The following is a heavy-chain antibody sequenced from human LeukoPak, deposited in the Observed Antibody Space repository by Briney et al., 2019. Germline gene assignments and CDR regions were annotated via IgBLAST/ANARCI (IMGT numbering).Heavy chain of an antibody. CDR1: GVTFSSYG. CDR3: AKLPGLYSSRFDY. Sequence: GGSLRLSCAASGVTFSSYGMHWVRQAPGKGLEWVAFIRYDGSNKYYADSVKGRFTISRDNSKNTLYLQMNSLRAEDTAVYYCAKLPGLYSSRFDYWGQGTLVTVSS. J-gene: IGHJ4*02. D-gene: IGHD6-13*01. V-gene: IGHV3-30*02. CDR2: IRYDGSNK.